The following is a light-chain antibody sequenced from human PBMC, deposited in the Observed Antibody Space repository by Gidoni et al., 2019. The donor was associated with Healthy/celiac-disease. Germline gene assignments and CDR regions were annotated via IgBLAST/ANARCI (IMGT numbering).Light chain of an antibody. Sequence: EIVLTQPPGTLALSSGERATLPCRASQSVSSSYLAWYQQKPGQAPRLLIYGASSRATGLPDRFSGRGSGTGFTLTISRLEPEDFAVYYCQQYGNSPLLTFGGGTKVEIK. CDR3: QQYGNSPLLT. CDR2: GAS. CDR1: QSVSSSY. V-gene: IGKV3-20*01. J-gene: IGKJ4*01.